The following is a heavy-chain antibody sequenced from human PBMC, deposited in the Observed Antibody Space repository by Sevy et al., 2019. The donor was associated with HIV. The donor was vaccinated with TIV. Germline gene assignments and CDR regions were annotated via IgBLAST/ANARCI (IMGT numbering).Heavy chain of an antibody. Sequence: GGSLRLSCAASAFTFSDYSMHWVRQAPGKGLEWVATISYDGSNKHYADSVKGRFTLSRDNSKNSLFLQMNSLRAEDTAVYYCALERLSSNVAEYFQNWGQATLVTVSS. CDR3: ALERLSSNVAEYFQN. D-gene: IGHD1-1*01. J-gene: IGHJ1*01. CDR1: AFTFSDYS. V-gene: IGHV3-30-3*01. CDR2: ISYDGSNK.